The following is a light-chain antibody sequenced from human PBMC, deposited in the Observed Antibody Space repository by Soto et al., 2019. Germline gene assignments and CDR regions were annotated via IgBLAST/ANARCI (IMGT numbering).Light chain of an antibody. CDR2: EAS. Sequence: IVLTQSPNTLSLSPGERATLSCRASQSVYSGYVAWYQQKPGQPPRILIYEASNRATGIPDRFSGTWSGTEFSLDISRLVPEDFAVYYCQQYGSPAPWKFGQGTKVEIK. CDR3: QQYGSPAPWK. V-gene: IGKV3-20*01. J-gene: IGKJ1*01. CDR1: QSVYSGY.